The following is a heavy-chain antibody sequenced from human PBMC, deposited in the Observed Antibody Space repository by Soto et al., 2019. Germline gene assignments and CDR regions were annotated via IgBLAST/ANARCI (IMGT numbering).Heavy chain of an antibody. CDR3: AILEDLFIGAAIKGDYFYY. J-gene: IGHJ4*02. V-gene: IGHV3-21*01. D-gene: IGHD5-12*01. CDR1: GFTFSSYS. Sequence: GEALRLSWAASGFTFSSYSMNWVRQAPGKGLEWVSSISSSSSYIYYADSVKGRFTISRDNAKNSLYLQMNSLRAEDTAVYYCAILEDLFIGAAIKGDYFYYRGQGTSVPASS. CDR2: ISSSSSYI.